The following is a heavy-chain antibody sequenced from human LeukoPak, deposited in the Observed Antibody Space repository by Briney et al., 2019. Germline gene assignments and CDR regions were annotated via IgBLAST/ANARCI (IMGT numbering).Heavy chain of an antibody. V-gene: IGHV3-33*01. D-gene: IGHD5-24*01. J-gene: IGHJ4*02. CDR3: ARDFSLQLFDY. CDR2: IWSDGSYK. CDR1: GFTFSSYG. Sequence: PGRSLRLSCAASGFTFSSYGFHWVRQAPGKGLEWVAVIWSDGSYKYYADSVKGRFTISRDDSKNTLYLQMNSLRAEDTAVYYCARDFSLQLFDYWGQGTLVTVCS.